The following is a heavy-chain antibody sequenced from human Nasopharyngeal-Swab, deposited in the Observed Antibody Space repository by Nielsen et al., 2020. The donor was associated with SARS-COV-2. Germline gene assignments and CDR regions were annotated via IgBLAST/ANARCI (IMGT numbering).Heavy chain of an antibody. CDR1: GYTFTSYY. V-gene: IGHV1-18*04. D-gene: IGHD4-17*01. J-gene: IGHJ6*02. Sequence: ASVKVSCKASGYTFTSYYMHWVRQAPGQGLEWMGWISAYNGNTNYAQKLQGRVTMTTDTSTSTAYMELRSLRSDDTAVYYCAREVSYGDHRYGMDVWGQGTTVTVSS. CDR2: ISAYNGNT. CDR3: AREVSYGDHRYGMDV.